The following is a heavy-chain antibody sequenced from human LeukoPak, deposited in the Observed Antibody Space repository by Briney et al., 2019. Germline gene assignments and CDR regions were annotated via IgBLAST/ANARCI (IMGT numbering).Heavy chain of an antibody. J-gene: IGHJ6*02. CDR1: GFTFSDYY. CDR3: ASRGFYGSLDV. D-gene: IGHD3-10*01. Sequence: GGSLRLSCAASGFTFSDYYMNWIRQAPGKGMEWVSYISGSSLHTNYADSVKGRFTISRDNAKKSLYLQMNSLGAEDTAVYYCASRGFYGSLDVWGQGTTVTVSS. V-gene: IGHV3-11*03. CDR2: ISGSSLHT.